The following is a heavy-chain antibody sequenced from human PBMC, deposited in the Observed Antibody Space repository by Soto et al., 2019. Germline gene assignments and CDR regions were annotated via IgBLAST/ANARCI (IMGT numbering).Heavy chain of an antibody. CDR2: ISSSSSYI. CDR3: STRYRVDYDFYYLEV. V-gene: IGHV3-21*01. Sequence: EVQLVESGGGLVKPGGSLRLSCAASGFTFSSYSMNWVRQAPGKGLEWVSSISSSSSYIYYADSVKGRFTISRDNAKNSLHLQINSLRAEDTAVYYCSTRYRVDYDFYYLEVWGKGTTVTVSS. CDR1: GFTFSSYS. J-gene: IGHJ6*03. D-gene: IGHD5-18*01.